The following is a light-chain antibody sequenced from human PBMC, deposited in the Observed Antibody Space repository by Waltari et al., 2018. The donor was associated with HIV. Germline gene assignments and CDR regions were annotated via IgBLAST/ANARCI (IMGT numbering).Light chain of an antibody. J-gene: IGKJ2*01. V-gene: IGKV3-11*01. CDR3: QQRSRWPPAYT. CDR1: QSVTIY. CDR2: DAS. Sequence: IVLTQSPATMSLSPAESATLSFRASQSVTIYLAWYQQTPGQPPSLLIYDASNRATAIPARVSGSGSGTDFTLTISSLEPEDFAVYYGQQRSRWPPAYTFGQGTKLEIK.